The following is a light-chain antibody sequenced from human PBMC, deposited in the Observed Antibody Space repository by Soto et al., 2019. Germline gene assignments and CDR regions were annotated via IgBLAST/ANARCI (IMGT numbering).Light chain of an antibody. Sequence: QSALTQPASVSGSPGQSITLSCTGTSTDVGGYNYVSWYQQHPGKAPRLIIYDVSNRPSGVSNRFSGSKSGNTASLTISGLQAEDEADYYCTSYTSTSALEVLGGGTKLTVL. CDR3: TSYTSTSALEV. V-gene: IGLV2-14*01. CDR2: DVS. J-gene: IGLJ2*01. CDR1: STDVGGYNY.